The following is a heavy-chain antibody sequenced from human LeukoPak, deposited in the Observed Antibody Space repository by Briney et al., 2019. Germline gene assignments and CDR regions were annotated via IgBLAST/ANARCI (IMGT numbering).Heavy chain of an antibody. CDR3: ARDRKAYSSSSTYWYIDL. D-gene: IGHD6-13*01. CDR2: IYYSGSA. CDR1: GGSISNYY. J-gene: IGHJ2*01. V-gene: IGHV4-59*01. Sequence: SETLSLTCTASGGSISNYYWTWIRQTPGKGLEWIGYIYYSGSANHNPSLKSRVTISVDTSKNQFSLKLSSVTAADTAVYYCARDRKAYSSSSTYWYIDLWGRGTLVTVSS.